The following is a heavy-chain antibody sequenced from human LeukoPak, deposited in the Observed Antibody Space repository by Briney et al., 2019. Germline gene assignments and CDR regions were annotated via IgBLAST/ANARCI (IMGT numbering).Heavy chain of an antibody. Sequence: PSETLSLTCAVSGYSISSGYYWGWIRQPPGKGLEWIGSIYHSGSTYYNPSLKSRVTISVDTSKNQFSLKLSSVTAADTAVYYCAGHRGRWEPGDYWGQGTLVTVSS. V-gene: IGHV4-38-2*01. CDR2: IYHSGST. J-gene: IGHJ4*02. D-gene: IGHD4-23*01. CDR1: GYSISSGYY. CDR3: AGHRGRWEPGDY.